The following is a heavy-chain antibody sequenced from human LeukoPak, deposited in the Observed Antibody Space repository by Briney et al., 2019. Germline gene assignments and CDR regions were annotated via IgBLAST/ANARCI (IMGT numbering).Heavy chain of an antibody. D-gene: IGHD4-11*01. CDR2: IYHSGST. CDR1: GGSISSCGYY. CDR3: ARRTVTPNWFDP. J-gene: IGHJ5*02. V-gene: IGHV4-30-2*01. Sequence: SETLSLTCAVSGGSISSCGYYWSWIRQPPGKGLEWIGYIYHSGSTYYNPSLKSRVTISVDRSKNQFSLKLSSVTAADTAVYYCARRTVTPNWFDPWGQGTLVTVSS.